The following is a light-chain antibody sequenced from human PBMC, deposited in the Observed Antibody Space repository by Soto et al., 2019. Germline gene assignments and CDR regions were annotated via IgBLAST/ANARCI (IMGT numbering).Light chain of an antibody. Sequence: EIVLTQSPGTLSLSPGERPTLSCRASQSVTSSYLAWYQQKPGQAPRLLIYGASSRANGIPDRFSGSGSGTDFTLTLSRLEPEDFAVYYCQQYGSSPSWTFGQGTKVDI. V-gene: IGKV3-20*01. CDR1: QSVTSSY. J-gene: IGKJ1*01. CDR2: GAS. CDR3: QQYGSSPSWT.